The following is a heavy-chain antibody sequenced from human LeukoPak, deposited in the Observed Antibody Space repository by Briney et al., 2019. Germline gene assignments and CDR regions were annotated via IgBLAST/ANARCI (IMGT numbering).Heavy chain of an antibody. CDR1: GFTFDDYA. V-gene: IGHV3-9*01. CDR2: ISWNSGSI. CDR3: AREVRDGYNFDY. Sequence: PGRSLRLSCAASGFTFDDYAMHWVRQAPGKGLGWVSGISWNSGSIGYADSVKGRFTISRDNAKNSLYLQMNSLRAEDTAVYYCAREVRDGYNFDYWGQGTLVTVSS. D-gene: IGHD5-24*01. J-gene: IGHJ4*02.